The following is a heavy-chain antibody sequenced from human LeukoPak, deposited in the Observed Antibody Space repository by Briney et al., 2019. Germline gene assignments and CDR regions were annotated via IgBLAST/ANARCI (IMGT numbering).Heavy chain of an antibody. D-gene: IGHD1-26*01. Sequence: PGGSLRLSCAASGFTFSTYYMNWVRQAPGKGLEWVSFITGSSSYIYYTDSVKGRFTISRDNAKNSLFLQMNSLRAEDTAVYYCAKVKVGATIDYWGQGTLVTVSS. J-gene: IGHJ4*02. V-gene: IGHV3-21*04. CDR2: ITGSSSYI. CDR3: AKVKVGATIDY. CDR1: GFTFSTYY.